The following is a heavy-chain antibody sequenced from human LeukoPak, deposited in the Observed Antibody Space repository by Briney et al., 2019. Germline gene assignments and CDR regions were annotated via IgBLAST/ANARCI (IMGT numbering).Heavy chain of an antibody. V-gene: IGHV1-18*01. Sequence: ASVKVSFKATSRISWVRQAPGQGLEWMGWIGTYGGDTYYAQKFQGRITVTTDTSTSTVYMELRNLRSDDTAVYYRARDLWNFYDDSGYNRDFDSWGQGTLVTVSS. D-gene: IGHD3-22*01. CDR1: TSR. CDR3: ARDLWNFYDDSGYNRDFDS. CDR2: IGTYGGDT. J-gene: IGHJ5*01.